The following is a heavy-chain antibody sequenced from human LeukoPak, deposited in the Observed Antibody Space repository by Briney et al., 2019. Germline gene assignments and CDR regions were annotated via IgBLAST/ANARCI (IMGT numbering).Heavy chain of an antibody. V-gene: IGHV5-51*01. CDR2: IYPGDSDT. D-gene: IGHD3-22*01. CDR1: GYSFTSYW. Sequence: GESLKISCKGSGYSFTSYWIGWVRQMPGKGLEWMGIIYPGDSDTRYSPSFQGQVTISADKSISTAYLQWSSLKASDTAMYYCARHPRYYYDSSGYFFDYRGQGTLVTVSS. CDR3: ARHPRYYYDSSGYFFDY. J-gene: IGHJ4*02.